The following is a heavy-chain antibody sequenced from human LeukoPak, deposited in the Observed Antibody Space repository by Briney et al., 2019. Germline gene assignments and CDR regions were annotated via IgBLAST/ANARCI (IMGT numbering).Heavy chain of an antibody. J-gene: IGHJ4*02. Sequence: SETLSLTCTVSGGSISSSSYYWGWIRQPPGKGLEWIGSIHYSGSTYYNPSLKSRVTMSVFTSKNQVSLKLASVTAADTAVYYCARDLGGDYDSSGSASFDCWGQGTLVTVSS. V-gene: IGHV4-39*07. CDR3: ARDLGGDYDSSGSASFDC. CDR1: GGSISSSSYY. CDR2: IHYSGST. D-gene: IGHD3-22*01.